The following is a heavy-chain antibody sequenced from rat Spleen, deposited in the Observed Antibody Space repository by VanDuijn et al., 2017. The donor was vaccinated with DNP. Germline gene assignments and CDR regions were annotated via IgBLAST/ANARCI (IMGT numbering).Heavy chain of an antibody. D-gene: IGHD1-2*01. V-gene: IGHV1-43*01. J-gene: IGHJ3*01. Sequence: QVQLQQSGAELSKPGSSVKISCKASGYTFTTYYIGWVKQTTGQGLEYIGYIYTGSGRTNYNEKFKGKATLTVDKSSSTAFMQLSSLTPDDSAVYYCATRDYYSSYISWFAYWGQGTLVTVSS. CDR3: ATRDYYSSYISWFAY. CDR1: GYTFTTYY. CDR2: IYTGSGRT.